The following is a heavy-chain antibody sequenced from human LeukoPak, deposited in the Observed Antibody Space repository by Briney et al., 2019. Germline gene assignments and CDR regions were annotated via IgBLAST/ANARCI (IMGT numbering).Heavy chain of an antibody. V-gene: IGHV3-64*01. CDR3: ARLMGGSHYDY. Sequence: QTGGSLILSCAASGFIFSRYDMHWVRQAPGKGLEYVSGISTNGGSTYSANSVKGRFTISRDNSKNTVYLQMGSLRAEDMAVYYCARLMGGSHYDYWGQGTLVTVSS. CDR1: GFIFSRYD. J-gene: IGHJ4*02. D-gene: IGHD2-15*01. CDR2: ISTNGGST.